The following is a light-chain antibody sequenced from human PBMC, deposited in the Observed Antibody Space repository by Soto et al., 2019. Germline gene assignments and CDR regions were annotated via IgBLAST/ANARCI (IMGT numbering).Light chain of an antibody. CDR1: QSVLYSSNNENY. V-gene: IGKV4-1*01. J-gene: IGKJ1*01. CDR2: WAS. Sequence: DIVMTQSPDSLAVSLGERATINCKSSQSVLYSSNNENYLAWYQQKPGQPPKLLVYWASTRESGVPDRFSGSGSGTDFTLTISSLQAEDVEVYYCQQYYSTPPAFGQGTKVEIK. CDR3: QQYYSTPPA.